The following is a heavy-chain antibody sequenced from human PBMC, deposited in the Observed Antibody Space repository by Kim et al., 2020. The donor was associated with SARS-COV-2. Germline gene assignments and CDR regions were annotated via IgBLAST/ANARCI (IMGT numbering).Heavy chain of an antibody. J-gene: IGHJ4*02. Sequence: GGSLRLSCAASGFPFTNAWMNWVRQVPGKGLEWVGRIKTRSDGGTTDYAAPVKGRFTISRDDSRNMLYLQMNSLKTEDTAVYYCTTPLLWFGDSYPNSWGQVTLVTVSS. CDR1: GFPFTNAW. D-gene: IGHD3-10*01. V-gene: IGHV3-15*01. CDR2: IKTRSDGGTT. CDR3: TTPLLWFGDSYPNS.